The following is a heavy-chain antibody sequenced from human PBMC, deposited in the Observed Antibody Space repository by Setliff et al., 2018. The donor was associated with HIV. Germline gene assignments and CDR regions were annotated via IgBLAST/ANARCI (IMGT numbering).Heavy chain of an antibody. CDR2: IYHRGNT. Sequence: SETLSLTCTVSGGTISSGGYYWSWIRQPPGKGLEWIGFIYHRGNTHYNSSLKSRLSISVDTSKNQFSLRLSSVTAADTAVYYCARDSANGKTANLNYLDVWGKGTTVTVSS. CDR3: ARDSANGKTANLNYLDV. CDR1: GGTISSGGYY. J-gene: IGHJ6*03. D-gene: IGHD2-8*01. V-gene: IGHV4-31*03.